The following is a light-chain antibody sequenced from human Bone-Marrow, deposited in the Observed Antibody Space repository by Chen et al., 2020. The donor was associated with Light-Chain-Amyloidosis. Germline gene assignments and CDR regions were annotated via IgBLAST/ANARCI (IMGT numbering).Light chain of an antibody. J-gene: IGKJ3*01. CDR3: QQRSNWPPLFT. CDR1: QSVSSY. Sequence: EIVLTQSPATLSLSPGERATLSCRASQSVSSYLAWYQQKPGQAPGLLIYDASNRATGIPARFSGSGSGTDFTLTISSLEPEDFAVYYCQQRSNWPPLFTFGPGTKVDI. V-gene: IGKV3-11*01. CDR2: DAS.